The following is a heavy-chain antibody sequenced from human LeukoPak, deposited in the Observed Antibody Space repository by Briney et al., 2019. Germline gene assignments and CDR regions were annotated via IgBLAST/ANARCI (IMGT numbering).Heavy chain of an antibody. D-gene: IGHD2-15*01. CDR1: GGSISSSSYY. CDR3: ARVINCSGGSCYYYYMDV. CDR2: IYYSGST. J-gene: IGHJ6*03. Sequence: SETLSLTCTVSGGSISSSSYYWGWIRQPPGKGLEWIGSIYYSGSTYYNPSLKSRVTISVDTSKNQFSLRLSSVTAADTAVYYCARVINCSGGSCYYYYMDVWGKGTTVTVSS. V-gene: IGHV4-39*07.